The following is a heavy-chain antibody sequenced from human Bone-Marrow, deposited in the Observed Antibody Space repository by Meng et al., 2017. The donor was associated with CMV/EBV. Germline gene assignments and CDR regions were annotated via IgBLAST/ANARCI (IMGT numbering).Heavy chain of an antibody. CDR3: ARDKSVGSGRYYFDY. D-gene: IGHD2-15*01. CDR1: GYTFTSYY. CDR2: INPSGGST. V-gene: IGHV1-46*01. Sequence: ASVKVSCKASGYTFTSYYMHWVRQAPGQGLEWMGIINPSGGSTSYAQKFQGRVTMTRDTSTSTAYMELSSLRSEDTAVYYCARDKSVGSGRYYFDYWGQGTLVTVSS. J-gene: IGHJ4*02.